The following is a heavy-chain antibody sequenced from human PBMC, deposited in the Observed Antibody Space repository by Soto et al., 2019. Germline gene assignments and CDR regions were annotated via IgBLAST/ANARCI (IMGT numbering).Heavy chain of an antibody. J-gene: IGHJ4*02. V-gene: IGHV4-59*01. CDR3: ARSPIYDFWSGYFDY. CDR1: GGSISSYY. CDR2: IYYSGST. D-gene: IGHD3-3*01. Sequence: ETLSLTCTVSGGSISSYYWSWIRQPPGKGLEWIGYIYYSGSTNYNPSLKSRVTISVDTSKNQFSLKLSSVTAADTAVYYCARSPIYDFWSGYFDYWGQGTLVTVSS.